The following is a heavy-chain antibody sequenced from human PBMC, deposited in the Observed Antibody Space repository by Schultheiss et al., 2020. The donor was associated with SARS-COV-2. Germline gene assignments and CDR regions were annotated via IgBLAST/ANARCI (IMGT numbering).Heavy chain of an antibody. V-gene: IGHV2-5*01. Sequence: TLSLTCTVAGGYISSYYWSWIRQPPGKALEWLALIYWNDDKRYSPSLKSRLTITKDTSKNQVVLTMTNMDPVDTATYYCAHSNGGNPPRYWGQGTLVTVSS. J-gene: IGHJ4*02. CDR2: IYWNDDK. CDR3: AHSNGGNPPRY. CDR1: GGYISSYYWS. D-gene: IGHD4-23*01.